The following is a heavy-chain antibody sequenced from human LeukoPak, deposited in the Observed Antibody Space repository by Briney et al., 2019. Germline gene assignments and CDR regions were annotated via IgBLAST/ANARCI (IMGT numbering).Heavy chain of an antibody. V-gene: IGHV3-74*01. CDR2: INTDGSST. J-gene: IGHJ4*02. CDR1: GFTFNNFW. CDR3: ARNYYFDSSGYDY. D-gene: IGHD3-22*01. Sequence: PGGSLRLSCAASGFTFNNFWMHWVRQAPGKGLVWVSLINTDGSSTAYADSVKGRFTVSRDNAKNTLYLQMNGLRAEDTAVYYCARNYYFDSSGYDYWGQGTLVTVSS.